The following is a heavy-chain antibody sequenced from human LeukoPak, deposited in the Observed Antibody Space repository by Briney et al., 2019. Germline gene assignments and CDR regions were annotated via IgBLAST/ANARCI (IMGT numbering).Heavy chain of an antibody. J-gene: IGHJ1*01. Sequence: PGGCRRPSCAASGLTFNNYAINWVRQAPGEGLGWVSGISGSGGSRYYADSGKGRSTIAKHDSKHTPYLQMNSLRAEDTAVYCCAKDYYCKTGGYYDFQHSGQGTQVTVSS. CDR2: ISGSGGSR. V-gene: IGHV3-23*01. CDR1: GLTFNNYA. CDR3: AKDYYCKTGGYYDFQH. D-gene: IGHD3-22*01.